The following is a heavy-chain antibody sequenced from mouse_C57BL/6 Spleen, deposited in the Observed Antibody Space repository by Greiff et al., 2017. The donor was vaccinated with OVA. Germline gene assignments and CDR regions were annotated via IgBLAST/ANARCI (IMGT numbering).Heavy chain of an antibody. D-gene: IGHD3-3*01. J-gene: IGHJ2*01. Sequence: VHLVESGAELVKPGASVKISCTASGYAFSSYWMNWVKQRPGKGLEWIGQIYPGDGDTNYNGKFKGKATLTADKSSSTAYMQLSSLTSEDSAVYVCAREGAVYYFDYWGQGTTLTVSS. CDR3: AREGAVYYFDY. CDR1: GYAFSSYW. CDR2: IYPGDGDT. V-gene: IGHV1-80*01.